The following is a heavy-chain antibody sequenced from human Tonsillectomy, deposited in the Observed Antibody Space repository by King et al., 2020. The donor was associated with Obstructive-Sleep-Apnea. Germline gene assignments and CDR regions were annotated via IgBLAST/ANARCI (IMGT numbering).Heavy chain of an antibody. V-gene: IGHV3-9*01. J-gene: IGHJ4*02. D-gene: IGHD5-12*01. CDR1: GFTFDDYA. CDR3: AKDKYRYSGLLGYFDY. CDR2: ISWNSGSI. Sequence: VQLVESGGGLVQPGRSLRLSCAASGFTFDDYAMHWVRQAPGKGLEWVSGISWNSGSIGYADSVKGRFTISRDNAKNSLYLQMNSLRAEDTALYYCAKDKYRYSGLLGYFDYWGQGTLVTVSS.